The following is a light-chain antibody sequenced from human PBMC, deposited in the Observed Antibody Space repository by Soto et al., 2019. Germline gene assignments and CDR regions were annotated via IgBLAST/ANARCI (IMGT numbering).Light chain of an antibody. V-gene: IGLV2-11*01. Sequence: SVLTQPRSVSASPGQSVTISCTGTRSDVGGYNYVSWYQHHPGKAPKLMIYGVSARPSGVPDRFSGSKSGNTASLTISGLQAEDEADYYCCSYAGTPYVFGTGTKLTVL. CDR1: RSDVGGYNY. CDR3: CSYAGTPYV. J-gene: IGLJ1*01. CDR2: GVS.